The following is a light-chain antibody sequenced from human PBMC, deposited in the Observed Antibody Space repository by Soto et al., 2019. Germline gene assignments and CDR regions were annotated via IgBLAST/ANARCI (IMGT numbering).Light chain of an antibody. J-gene: IGKJ2*01. CDR3: QQYNNWPPYT. Sequence: ERVMTQSPATLSLSPGERATLSCRASQSVDSNLAWYQQKPGQAPRLLIYGASTRATGIPARFSGSGSGTEFTLTISSLQSEDFAVYYCQQYNNWPPYTFGQGTKLEI. CDR2: GAS. CDR1: QSVDSN. V-gene: IGKV3-15*01.